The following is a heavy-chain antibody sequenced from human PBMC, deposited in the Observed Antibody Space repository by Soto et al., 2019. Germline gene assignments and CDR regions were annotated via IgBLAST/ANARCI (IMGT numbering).Heavy chain of an antibody. CDR2: IDGSGGTT. D-gene: IGHD3-10*01. J-gene: IGHJ5*02. V-gene: IGHV3-23*01. CDR1: GFPFSSTD. CDR3: AKNSGWFNT. Sequence: GGSLRLSCAAPGFPFSSTDMTWVRQAPGKGLDWVSTIDGSGGTTYYADSVKGRFTISRDNSMNTVYLQMNSLRADDTALYYCAKNSGWFNTWGQGALVTVS.